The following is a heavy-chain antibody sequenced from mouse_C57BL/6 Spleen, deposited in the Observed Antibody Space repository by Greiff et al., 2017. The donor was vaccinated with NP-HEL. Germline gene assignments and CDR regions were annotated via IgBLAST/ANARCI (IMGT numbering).Heavy chain of an antibody. CDR3: AAAGY. V-gene: IGHV3-6*01. CDR2: ISYDGSN. CDR1: GYSITSGYY. Sequence: EVKLEESGPGLVKPSQSLSLTCSVTGYSITSGYYWNWIRQFPGNQVEWMVFISYDGSNNYNPSLKNRITLTRDTSKNQFYLQLNSVTTEDTATYYCAAAGYWGQGTTLTVSS. J-gene: IGHJ2*01.